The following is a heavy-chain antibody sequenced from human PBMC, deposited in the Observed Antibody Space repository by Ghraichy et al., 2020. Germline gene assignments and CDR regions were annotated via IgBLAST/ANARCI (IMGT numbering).Heavy chain of an antibody. D-gene: IGHD6-19*01. CDR2: INPNSGGT. CDR1: GYIFTGYY. J-gene: IGHJ4*02. CDR3: ATFGDVGRSSNGWSEESSLDY. V-gene: IGHV1-2*02. Sequence: ASVKVSCKASGYIFTGYYMHWVRQAPGQGLEWMGWINPNSGGTNYAQKFQGRVTMTRDTSISTAYMELGRLRSDDAAVYYCATFGDVGRSSNGWSEESSLDYGGQGTLVTVSS.